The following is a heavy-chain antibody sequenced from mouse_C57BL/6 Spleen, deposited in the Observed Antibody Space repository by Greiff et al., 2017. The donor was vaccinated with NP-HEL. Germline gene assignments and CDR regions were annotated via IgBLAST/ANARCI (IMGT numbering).Heavy chain of an antibody. D-gene: IGHD2-12*01. CDR2: IRSKSNNYAT. CDR3: VREDDPYYVDY. V-gene: IGHV10-1*01. J-gene: IGHJ2*01. Sequence: DVQLQESGGGLVQPKGSLKLSCAASGFSFNTYAMNWVRQAPGKGLEWVARIRSKSNNYATYYADSVKDRFTISRDDSESMLYLQMNNLKTEDTAMYYCVREDDPYYVDYWGQGTTLTVSS. CDR1: GFSFNTYA.